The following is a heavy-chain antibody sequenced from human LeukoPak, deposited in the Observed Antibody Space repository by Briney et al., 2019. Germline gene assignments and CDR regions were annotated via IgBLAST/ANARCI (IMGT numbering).Heavy chain of an antibody. J-gene: IGHJ3*02. D-gene: IGHD2-8*01. Sequence: SETLSLTCTVSGGSISSYYWSWIRQPPGKGLEWIGYIYHSGSTTYNPSLKSRVTISVDTSKNQFSLKLSSVTAADTAVYYCARDGLGYAIFDIWGQGTMVTVSS. CDR2: IYHSGST. V-gene: IGHV4-59*01. CDR3: ARDGLGYAIFDI. CDR1: GGSISSYY.